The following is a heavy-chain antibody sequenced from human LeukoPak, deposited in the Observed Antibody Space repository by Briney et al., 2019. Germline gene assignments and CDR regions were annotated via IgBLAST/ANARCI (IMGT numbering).Heavy chain of an antibody. CDR2: IYHSGST. Sequence: SETLSLTCTVSGYSISSSYYWGWIRQPPGKGLEWIGSIYHSGSTYYNPSLKSRVTISVDTSKNQFSLKLSSVTAADTAVYYCARDAKDYYDSSGFDYWGQGTLVTVSS. D-gene: IGHD3-22*01. CDR3: ARDAKDYYDSSGFDY. J-gene: IGHJ4*02. V-gene: IGHV4-38-2*02. CDR1: GYSISSSYY.